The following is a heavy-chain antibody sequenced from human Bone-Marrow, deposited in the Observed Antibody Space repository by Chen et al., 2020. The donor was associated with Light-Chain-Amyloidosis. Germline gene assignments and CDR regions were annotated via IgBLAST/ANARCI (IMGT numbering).Heavy chain of an antibody. Sequence: QVQLVQSGAEVKKPGSSVKVSCKASGGTFSSYAISWVRQAPGQGLEWMGGIIPIFGTANYAQKFQGRVTITADESTSTAYMELSSLISEDTAVYYCARDRGIVVVPAAIRYYYYGMDVWGQGTTVTVSS. J-gene: IGHJ6*02. CDR1: GGTFSSYA. D-gene: IGHD2-2*02. CDR3: ARDRGIVVVPAAIRYYYYGMDV. V-gene: IGHV1-69*01. CDR2: IIPIFGTA.